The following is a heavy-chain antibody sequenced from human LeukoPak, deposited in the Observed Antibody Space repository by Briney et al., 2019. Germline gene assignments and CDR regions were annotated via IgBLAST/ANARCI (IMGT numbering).Heavy chain of an antibody. Sequence: GGSLRLSRAASGFTFSRYGMNWVRQAPGKGLEWVSGISGSGGTTYFADSVKGRFTISRDNSKNTLYLQMSSLKAEDTAIYYCAKGIDILTAYLDYWGQGTLVTVSS. D-gene: IGHD3-9*01. CDR2: ISGSGGTT. V-gene: IGHV3-23*01. J-gene: IGHJ4*02. CDR3: AKGIDILTAYLDY. CDR1: GFTFSRYG.